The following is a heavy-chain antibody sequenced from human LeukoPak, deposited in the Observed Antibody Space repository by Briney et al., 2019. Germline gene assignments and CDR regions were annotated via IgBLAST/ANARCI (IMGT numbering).Heavy chain of an antibody. CDR3: ARAVEMATIMD. CDR2: IYYSGST. CDR1: GGSISSYY. J-gene: IGHJ4*02. D-gene: IGHD5-24*01. Sequence: KASETLSLTCTVSGGSISSYYWSWIRQPPGKGLEWIGYIYYSGSTNYNPSLKSRVTISVDTSKNQFSLKLSSVTAADTAVYYCARAVEMATIMDWGKGTLVTVSS. V-gene: IGHV4-59*08.